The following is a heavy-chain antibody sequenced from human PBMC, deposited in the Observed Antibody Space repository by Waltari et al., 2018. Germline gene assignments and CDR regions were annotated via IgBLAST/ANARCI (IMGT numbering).Heavy chain of an antibody. CDR2: IYSGGST. Sequence: EVQLLESGGGLVQPGGSLRLSCAASGFTFSSYAMSWVRRAPGKGLGWVSVIYSGGSTSYADSVKGRFTISRDNSKNTLYLQMNSLRAEDTAVYYCAKVGYSSSWYYFDYWGQGTLVTVSS. CDR1: GFTFSSYA. J-gene: IGHJ4*02. CDR3: AKVGYSSSWYYFDY. V-gene: IGHV3-23*03. D-gene: IGHD6-13*01.